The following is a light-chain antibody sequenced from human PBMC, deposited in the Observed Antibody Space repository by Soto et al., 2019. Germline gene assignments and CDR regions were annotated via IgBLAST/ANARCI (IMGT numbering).Light chain of an antibody. CDR1: QSVSSN. CDR3: QQYKNWPRT. CDR2: GAS. Sequence: IVMPQSPATLSVSPGERATLSFRASQSVSSNLAWYQQKPGQSPRILMYGASSRDPGTPHRFSGSGSGTDFTLPLSSLQSEDFSVYYCQQYKNWPRTFGQGTKVDIK. J-gene: IGKJ1*01. V-gene: IGKV3D-15*01.